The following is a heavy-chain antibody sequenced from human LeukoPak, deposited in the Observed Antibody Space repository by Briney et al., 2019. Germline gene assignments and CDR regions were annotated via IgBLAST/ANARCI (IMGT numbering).Heavy chain of an antibody. Sequence: GGSLRLSCAASGFTFSSYWMNWVRQAPGKGLEWVANIKQDGSETYYVDSVKGRFTISRDNAKNSLNLQMNSLRVEDTAVYYCARQKGSGSNWFDHWGQGTLVTVSS. D-gene: IGHD3-10*01. J-gene: IGHJ5*02. V-gene: IGHV3-7*01. CDR2: IKQDGSET. CDR3: ARQKGSGSNWFDH. CDR1: GFTFSSYW.